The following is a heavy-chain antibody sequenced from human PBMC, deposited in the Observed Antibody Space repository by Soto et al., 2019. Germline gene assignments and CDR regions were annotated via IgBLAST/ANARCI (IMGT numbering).Heavy chain of an antibody. CDR1: GYTFTGYY. J-gene: IGHJ6*02. V-gene: IGHV1-2*04. CDR2: INPNSGGT. CDR3: ARGSGPVFYGMDV. Sequence: ASVKVSCKASGYTFTGYYMHWVRQAPGQGLEWMGWINPNSGGTNYAQKFQGWVTMTRDTSISTAYMELSRLRSDDTAVYYCARGSGPVFYGMDVWGQGTTVTVSS.